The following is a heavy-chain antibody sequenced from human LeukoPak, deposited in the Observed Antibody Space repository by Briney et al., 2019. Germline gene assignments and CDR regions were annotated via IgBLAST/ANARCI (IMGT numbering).Heavy chain of an antibody. CDR3: ARDGYSSGWYPDY. D-gene: IGHD6-19*01. V-gene: IGHV3-33*01. CDR2: IWYDGSDQ. J-gene: IGHJ4*02. CDR1: GFTFSSYG. Sequence: GGSLRLSCAASGFTFSSYGMPWVRQAPGKGLEWVAVIWYDGSDQYYADSVKGRFTISRDNSKNTLYLQMNSLRADDTAVYYCARDGYSSGWYPDYWGQGTLVAVSS.